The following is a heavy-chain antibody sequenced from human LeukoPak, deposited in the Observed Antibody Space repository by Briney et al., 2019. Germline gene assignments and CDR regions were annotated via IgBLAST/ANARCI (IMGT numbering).Heavy chain of an antibody. V-gene: IGHV3-30-3*01. Sequence: PGGSLRLSCAASGFTFSSYAMHWVRQAPGKGLEWVAVISYDGSNKYYADSVKGRFTISRDNSKNTLYLQMNRLRAEDTAVYYCARDPPGYWGQGTLVTVSS. J-gene: IGHJ4*02. CDR3: ARDPPGY. CDR1: GFTFSSYA. CDR2: ISYDGSNK.